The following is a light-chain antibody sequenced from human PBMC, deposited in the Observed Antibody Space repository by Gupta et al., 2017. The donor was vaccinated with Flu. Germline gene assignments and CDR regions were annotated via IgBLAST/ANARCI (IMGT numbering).Light chain of an antibody. V-gene: IGKV1-5*03. CDR1: QNIKTW. CDR2: RAS. Sequence: DYQMTQSPPTLSASVGDRVTITCRASQNIKTWLAWFQRKPGEAPKLLIYRASTLETGVPSRFSGSGSGTEFTLTISSLQPDDFATYYCQQYYGPWTFGQGTKVEI. J-gene: IGKJ1*01. CDR3: QQYYGPWT.